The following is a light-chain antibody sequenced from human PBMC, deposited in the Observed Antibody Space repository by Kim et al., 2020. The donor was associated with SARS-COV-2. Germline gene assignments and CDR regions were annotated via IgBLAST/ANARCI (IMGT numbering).Light chain of an antibody. CDR1: RDIRNY. J-gene: IGKJ4*01. CDR3: QHHKDFPLT. Sequence: GDRVTITCRASRDIRNYLNWYQQKPGKVPKLLIYDASNLETGVSSRFSGSGSGVDFNFTISSLQPGDIATYFCQHHKDFPLTFGGGTKVDIK. CDR2: DAS. V-gene: IGKV1-33*01.